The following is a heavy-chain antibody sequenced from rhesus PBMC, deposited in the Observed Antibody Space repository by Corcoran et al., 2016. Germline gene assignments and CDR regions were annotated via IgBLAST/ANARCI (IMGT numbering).Heavy chain of an antibody. CDR2: ITYSGST. J-gene: IGHJ4*01. V-gene: IGHV4-122*02. Sequence: QVQLQESGPGLVKPSETLSLTCAVSGGSISSGYYYWSWIRQPPGKGLEWIGYITYSGSTSYNPSLKGRVTISRDTSTNQFSLKLSSVTAADTAVYYCARETMAAAATFDYWGQGVLVTVSS. D-gene: IGHD6-25*01. CDR3: ARETMAAAATFDY. CDR1: GGSISSGYYY.